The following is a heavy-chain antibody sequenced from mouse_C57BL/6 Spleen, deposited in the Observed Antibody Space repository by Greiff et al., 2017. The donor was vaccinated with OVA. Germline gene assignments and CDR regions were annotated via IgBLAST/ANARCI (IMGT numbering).Heavy chain of an antibody. CDR1: GYTFTSYD. CDR3: ARGGTTVVARYFDV. J-gene: IGHJ1*03. Sequence: VHLVESGPELVKPGASVKLSCKASGYTFTSYDINWVKQRPGQGLEWIGWIYPRDGSTKYNEKFKGKATLTVDTSASTAYMELHSLTSEDSAVYFCARGGTTVVARYFDVWGTGTTVTVSS. V-gene: IGHV1-85*01. CDR2: IYPRDGST. D-gene: IGHD1-1*01.